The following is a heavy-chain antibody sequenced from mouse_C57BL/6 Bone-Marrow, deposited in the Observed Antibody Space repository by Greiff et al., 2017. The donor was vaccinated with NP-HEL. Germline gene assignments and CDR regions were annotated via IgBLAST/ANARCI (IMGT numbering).Heavy chain of an antibody. CDR1: GYTFTSYW. CDR3: AVPEDYAMDY. J-gene: IGHJ4*01. V-gene: IGHV1-50*01. CDR2: IDPSDSYT. Sequence: QVQLQQPGAELVKPGASVKLSCKASGYTFTSYWMQWVKQRPGQGLEWIGEIDPSDSYTNYNQKFKGKATLTVDTSSSTAYMQLSSLTSEDSAVYYCAVPEDYAMDYWGQGTSVTVSS.